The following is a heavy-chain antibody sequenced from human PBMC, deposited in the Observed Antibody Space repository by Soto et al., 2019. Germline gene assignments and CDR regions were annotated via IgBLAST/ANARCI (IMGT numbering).Heavy chain of an antibody. V-gene: IGHV4-34*01. CDR3: ARHGEYNWFDP. CDR1: GGSFSGYY. J-gene: IGHJ5*02. D-gene: IGHD3-3*01. Sequence: PSETLSLTCAVYGGSFSGYYWSWIRQPPGKGLEWIGEINHSGSTNYNPSLKSRITISVDRSKNQFSLKLSSVTAADTAVYYCARHGEYNWFDPWGQGTLVTVSS. CDR2: INHSGST.